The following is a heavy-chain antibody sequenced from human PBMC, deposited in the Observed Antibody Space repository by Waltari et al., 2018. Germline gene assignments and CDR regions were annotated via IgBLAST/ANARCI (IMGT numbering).Heavy chain of an antibody. D-gene: IGHD3-22*01. CDR2: SIPILGIA. Sequence: QVQLVQSGAEVKKPGSSVKVSCKASGGTFSSYAISWVRQAPGQGLEWMGGSIPILGIANYAQKFQGRVTITADESTSTAYMELSSLRSEDTAVYYCAREFPDYYDSSGYYRYFDYWGQGTLVTVSS. V-gene: IGHV1-69*04. CDR3: AREFPDYYDSSGYYRYFDY. CDR1: GGTFSSYA. J-gene: IGHJ4*02.